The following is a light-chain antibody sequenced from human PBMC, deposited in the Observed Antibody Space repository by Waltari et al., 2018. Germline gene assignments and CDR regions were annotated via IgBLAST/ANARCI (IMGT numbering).Light chain of an antibody. J-gene: IGLJ3*02. Sequence: QSALTQPASVSGSPGQSITISCTGTSSDIGAYNYVSWYQQPPGKAPKLVISEVTNRPSGVPDRFSGSKSGNTASLRISGLQAEDEADYYCSSYRSRNTPVLFGGGTTLTVV. CDR1: SSDIGAYNY. CDR2: EVT. V-gene: IGLV2-14*01. CDR3: SSYRSRNTPVL.